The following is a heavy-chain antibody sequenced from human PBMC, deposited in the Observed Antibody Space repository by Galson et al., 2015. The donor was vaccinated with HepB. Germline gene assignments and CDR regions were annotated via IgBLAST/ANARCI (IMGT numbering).Heavy chain of an antibody. Sequence: SLRLSCAASGFTFSSYAMHWVRQAPGKGLEWVAVISYDGSNKYYADSVKGRFTISRDNSKNTLYLQMNSLRAEDTAVYYCASLIAVADPDYWGQGTLVTVSS. J-gene: IGHJ4*02. CDR2: ISYDGSNK. D-gene: IGHD6-19*01. CDR3: ASLIAVADPDY. V-gene: IGHV3-30-3*01. CDR1: GFTFSSYA.